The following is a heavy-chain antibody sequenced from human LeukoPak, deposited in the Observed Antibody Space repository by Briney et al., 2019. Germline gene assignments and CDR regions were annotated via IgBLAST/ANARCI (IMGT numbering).Heavy chain of an antibody. CDR1: GGTFSSYA. CDR3: ARPQRSTVSYYYYGMDV. Sequence: GASVKVSCKASGGTFSSYAISWVRQAPGQGLEWMGGIIPIFGTTNYAQRFQGRVTITADESTSTAYMELGSLRSEDTAVYYCARPQRSTVSYYYYGMDVWGQGTTVTVFS. V-gene: IGHV1-69*01. D-gene: IGHD4-11*01. J-gene: IGHJ6*02. CDR2: IIPIFGTT.